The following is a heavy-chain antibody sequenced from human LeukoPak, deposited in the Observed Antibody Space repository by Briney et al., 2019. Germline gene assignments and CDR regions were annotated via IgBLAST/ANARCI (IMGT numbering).Heavy chain of an antibody. D-gene: IGHD1-1*01. V-gene: IGHV3-13*01. J-gene: IGHJ4*02. Sequence: GSLRLSCAASGFTFSDYDMHWVRQATGKGLEWVSAIGTAGDTYYTGSVKGRFTISRENAKNSLYLQMNSLRAGDAAVYYCARVAKERVGGVYYFDYWGQGTLVTVSS. CDR1: GFTFSDYD. CDR2: IGTAGDT. CDR3: ARVAKERVGGVYYFDY.